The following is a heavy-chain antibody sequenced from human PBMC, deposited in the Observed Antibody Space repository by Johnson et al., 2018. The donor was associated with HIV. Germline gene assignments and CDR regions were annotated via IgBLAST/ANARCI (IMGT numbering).Heavy chain of an antibody. Sequence: MQLVESGGGVVQPGRSLRLSCAASGFTFSSYAMHWVRQAPGKGLEWVAVISYDGSNKYYADSVKGRFTISRDNSKNTLYLQMNSLRAEDTALYYCAKDTLLESGFDIWGQGTMVTVSS. CDR2: ISYDGSNK. CDR3: AKDTLLESGFDI. V-gene: IGHV3-30-3*01. J-gene: IGHJ3*02. CDR1: GFTFSSYA. D-gene: IGHD3-3*02.